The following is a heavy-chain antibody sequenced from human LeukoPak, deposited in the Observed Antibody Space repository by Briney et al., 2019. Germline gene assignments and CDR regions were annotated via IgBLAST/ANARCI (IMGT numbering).Heavy chain of an antibody. CDR3: ARGEVAVAGRLYDY. V-gene: IGHV3-66*01. J-gene: IGHJ4*02. D-gene: IGHD6-19*01. CDR2: IYSGGST. Sequence: PGGSLRLSCAASGFTVSSNYMSWVRQAPGKGLEWVSVIYSGGSTYYADSVKGRFTISRDNSKNTLYLQMNSLRAEDTAVYYCARGEVAVAGRLYDYWGQGTLVTVSS. CDR1: GFTVSSNY.